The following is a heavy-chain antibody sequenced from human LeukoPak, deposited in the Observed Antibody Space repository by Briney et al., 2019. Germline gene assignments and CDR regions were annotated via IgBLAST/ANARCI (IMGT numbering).Heavy chain of an antibody. CDR2: ISSSSSYI. Sequence: GGSLRLSCAASGFTFSSYSMNWVRQAPGKGLEWVSSISSSSSYIYYADSVKGRFTISRDNAKNLLYLQMNSLRAEDTAVYYCARAGLSTMIVVDCGQGTLVTVSS. D-gene: IGHD3-22*01. CDR3: ARAGLSTMIVVD. CDR1: GFTFSSYS. V-gene: IGHV3-21*01. J-gene: IGHJ4*02.